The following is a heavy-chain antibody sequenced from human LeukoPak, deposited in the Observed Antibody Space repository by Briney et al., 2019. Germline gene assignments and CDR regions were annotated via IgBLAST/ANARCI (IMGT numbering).Heavy chain of an antibody. V-gene: IGHV3-23*01. CDR3: AKDVTLNSPYYFDY. CDR2: ISGSGGST. CDR1: GFTFSSYG. Sequence: GGSVRLSCAASGFTFSSYGMSWVRQAPGKGLEWVSGISGSGGSTYYADSVKGRFTISRDNSKNTQYLQMNSLRAEDTAVYYCAKDVTLNSPYYFDYWGQGTLVTVSS. D-gene: IGHD2-21*01. J-gene: IGHJ4*02.